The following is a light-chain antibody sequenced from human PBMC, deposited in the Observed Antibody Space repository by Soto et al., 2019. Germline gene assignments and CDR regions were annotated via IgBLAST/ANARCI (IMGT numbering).Light chain of an antibody. CDR1: SSNIGAGYD. CDR3: QSYDSRLSGYV. J-gene: IGLJ1*01. CDR2: GNS. V-gene: IGLV1-40*01. Sequence: QSVLTQPPSVSGAPGQRVTISCTGSSSNIGAGYDVHWYQQLPGTAPKLLIYGNSNRPSGVPDRFSGSKSGTSASLAITGLQAEEEADDYCQSYDSRLSGYVFGTGTKFTVL.